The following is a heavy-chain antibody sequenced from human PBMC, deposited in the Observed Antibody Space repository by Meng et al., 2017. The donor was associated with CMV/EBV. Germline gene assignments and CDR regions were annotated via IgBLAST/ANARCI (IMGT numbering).Heavy chain of an antibody. CDR1: GFTVSSNY. D-gene: IGHD2-2*01. J-gene: IGHJ6*02. V-gene: IGHV3-53*01. Sequence: GGSLRLSCAASGFTVSSNYMSWVRQAPGKGLEWVSVIYSGGSTYYADSVKGRFTISRDNSKNTLYLQMNSLRAEDTAVYYCASCVSTSCYYYYGMDVWGQGTTVTVSS. CDR3: ASCVSTSCYYYYGMDV. CDR2: IYSGGST.